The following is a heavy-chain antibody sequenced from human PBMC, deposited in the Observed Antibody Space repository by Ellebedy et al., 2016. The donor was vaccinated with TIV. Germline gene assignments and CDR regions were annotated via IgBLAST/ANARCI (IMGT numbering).Heavy chain of an antibody. J-gene: IGHJ4*02. D-gene: IGHD4-23*01. V-gene: IGHV4-39*01. CDR2: IDYSGST. CDR3: ARHTPPSVETSMLPGPNDF. Sequence: GSLRLXCTVSGGSITSSGYFWGWIRQPPGKGLEWIGSIDYSGSTYYNPSLKSRVTISVDTSKNQFSLRLSSMTAADTAVYYCARHTPPSVETSMLPGPNDFWGQGTLVTVSS. CDR1: GGSITSSGYF.